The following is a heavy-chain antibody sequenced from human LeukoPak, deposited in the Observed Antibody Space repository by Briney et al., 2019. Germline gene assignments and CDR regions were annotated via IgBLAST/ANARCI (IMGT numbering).Heavy chain of an antibody. Sequence: GGSLRLSXAASGFTFSSYGMHWVRQAPGKGLEWVAFIRYDGSNKYYADSVKGRFTISRDNSKNTLYLQMNSLRAEDTAVYYCAKDEAFYGSGSYYDYWGQGTLVTVSS. CDR2: IRYDGSNK. CDR1: GFTFSSYG. CDR3: AKDEAFYGSGSYYDY. D-gene: IGHD3-10*01. J-gene: IGHJ4*02. V-gene: IGHV3-30*02.